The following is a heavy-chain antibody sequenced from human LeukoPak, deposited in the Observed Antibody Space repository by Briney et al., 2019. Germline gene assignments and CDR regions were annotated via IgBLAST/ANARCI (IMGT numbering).Heavy chain of an antibody. J-gene: IGHJ4*02. CDR2: INPSGGST. Sequence: ASVKVSCKASGYTFTSYYMHWVRQAPGQGLEWMGIINPSGGSTSYAQKFQGRVTMTRDTSTSTVYMELSSLRSEDTAVYYRARDGITAAALYYWGQGTLVTVSS. V-gene: IGHV1-46*01. D-gene: IGHD6-13*01. CDR1: GYTFTSYY. CDR3: ARDGITAAALYY.